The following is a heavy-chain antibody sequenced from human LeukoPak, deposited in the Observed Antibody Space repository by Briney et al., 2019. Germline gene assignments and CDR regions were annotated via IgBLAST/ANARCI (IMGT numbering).Heavy chain of an antibody. J-gene: IGHJ4*02. CDR3: ARDGLHQLLGFDY. CDR2: IIPILGIA. V-gene: IGHV1-69*04. Sequence: SVKVSCKASGGTFSSYAISWVRQAPGQGLEWMGRIIPILGIANYAQKFQGRVTITADKSTSTAYMELSSLRSEDTAVYYCARDGLHQLLGFDYWGQGTLVTVSS. CDR1: GGTFSSYA. D-gene: IGHD2-2*01.